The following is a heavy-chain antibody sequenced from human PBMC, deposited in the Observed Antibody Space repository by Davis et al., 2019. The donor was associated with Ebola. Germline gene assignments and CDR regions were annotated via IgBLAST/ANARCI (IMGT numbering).Heavy chain of an antibody. CDR2: FDRDDGET. CDR1: GYTFTSYY. Sequence: ASVTVSCKASGYTFTSYYMHWVRQAPGKGLEWMGGFDRDDGETLYAQKFQGRVAMTEDTSTDTAYMELTSLRSEDTAVYYCAPTPGYSNNWHLDSWGQGTLVTVSS. J-gene: IGHJ4*02. CDR3: APTPGYSNNWHLDS. D-gene: IGHD6-13*01. V-gene: IGHV1-24*01.